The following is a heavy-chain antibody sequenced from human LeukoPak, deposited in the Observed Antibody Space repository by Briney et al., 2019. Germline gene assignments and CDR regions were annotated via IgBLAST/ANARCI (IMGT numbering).Heavy chain of an antibody. V-gene: IGHV4-39*01. CDR2: IYYSGST. J-gene: IGHJ4*02. CDR1: GGSISSSSYY. CDR3: ATSGYDFWSGYSLYYFDY. D-gene: IGHD3-3*01. Sequence: SETLSLTCTVSGGSISSSSYYWGWIRQPPGKGLEWIGSIYYSGSTYYNPSLKSRVTISVDTSKNQFPLKLSSVTAADTAVYYCATSGYDFWSGYSLYYFDYWGQGTLVTVSS.